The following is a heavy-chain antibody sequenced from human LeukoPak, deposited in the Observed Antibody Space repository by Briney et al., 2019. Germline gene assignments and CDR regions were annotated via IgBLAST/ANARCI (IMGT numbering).Heavy chain of an antibody. CDR1: GGSFSGYY. V-gene: IGHV4-34*01. D-gene: IGHD3-3*01. CDR3: ARGQRAHVEWSTYMAV. CDR2: INRSGST. J-gene: IGHJ6*03. Sequence: PSETLSLTCAVYGGSFSGYYWSWIRQPPGKGLGWIGEINRSGSTNYNPSLKSRVTISVDTSKNQFSLKLSSVTAAATAVYYCARGQRAHVEWSTYMAVWGKGTTVIVSS.